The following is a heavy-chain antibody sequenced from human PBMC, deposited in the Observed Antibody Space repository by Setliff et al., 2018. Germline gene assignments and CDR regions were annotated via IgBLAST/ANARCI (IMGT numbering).Heavy chain of an antibody. D-gene: IGHD6-19*01. Sequence: SVKVSCKASGGTFSSYAISWVRQAPGQGLEWMGGIIPIFGTANYAQKFQGRVTITRDTSASTAYMELSSLRSEDTAVYYCARGQGPNSSGWYYAGGSYPDYWGQGTLVTVSS. CDR3: ARGQGPNSSGWYYAGGSYPDY. CDR2: IIPIFGTA. J-gene: IGHJ4*02. V-gene: IGHV1-69*05. CDR1: GGTFSSYA.